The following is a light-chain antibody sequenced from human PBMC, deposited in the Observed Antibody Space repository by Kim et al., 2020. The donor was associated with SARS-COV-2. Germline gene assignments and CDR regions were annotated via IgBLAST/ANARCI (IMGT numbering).Light chain of an antibody. CDR3: LQHNNYPYT. V-gene: IGKV1-17*01. CDR2: AAS. Sequence: SASVGDRVTITCRASQDIRSDLGWYQQTPGKAPKRLIYAASTLQSGVPSRFSGSGSGTEFTLTITSLQPEDFATYYCLQHNNYPYTFGQGTKLEI. J-gene: IGKJ2*01. CDR1: QDIRSD.